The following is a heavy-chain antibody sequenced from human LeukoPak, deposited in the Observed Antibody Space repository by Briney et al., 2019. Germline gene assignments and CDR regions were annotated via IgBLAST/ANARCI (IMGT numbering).Heavy chain of an antibody. Sequence: GESLQISCEGSGYSFTNYWIGWVRQLPGKGLEWIGIIYPGDSDTRYSPSFQGQVTISVDKSIRTAHLQWNSLKASDTAMYYCARQTDYGGSPYYFDYWGQGTLVTVSS. D-gene: IGHD4-23*01. CDR2: IYPGDSDT. CDR1: GYSFTNYW. J-gene: IGHJ4*02. V-gene: IGHV5-51*01. CDR3: ARQTDYGGSPYYFDY.